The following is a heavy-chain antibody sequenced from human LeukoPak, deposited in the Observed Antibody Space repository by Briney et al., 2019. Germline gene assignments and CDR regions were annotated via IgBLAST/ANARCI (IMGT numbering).Heavy chain of an antibody. V-gene: IGHV3-23*01. CDR2: VSNSGGST. D-gene: IGHD5-12*01. CDR3: AKARDIGTYYYYAMDV. CDR1: GSTFSYYA. J-gene: IGHJ6*02. Sequence: GGSLRLSCSASGSTFSYYAMSWVRQTPGKGLEWASAVSNSGGSTYYAESVKGRFTISRDNSKNTLNLQMNSLRADDTAVYYCAKARDIGTYYYYAMDVWGQGATVTVSS.